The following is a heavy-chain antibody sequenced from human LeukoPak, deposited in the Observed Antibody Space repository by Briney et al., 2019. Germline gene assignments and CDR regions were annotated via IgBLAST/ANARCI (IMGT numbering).Heavy chain of an antibody. Sequence: GGSLRLSCAASGFTFNNYAMGWVRQAPGKGLEWVSLISRSGATTYYADSVKGRFTISRDNSRNTLYLQMTSLRAEDTAVYYCARDPGDRWFFDLWGRGTLVTVSS. CDR1: GFTFNNYA. CDR2: ISRSGATT. CDR3: ARDPGDRWFFDL. J-gene: IGHJ2*01. V-gene: IGHV3-23*01. D-gene: IGHD7-27*01.